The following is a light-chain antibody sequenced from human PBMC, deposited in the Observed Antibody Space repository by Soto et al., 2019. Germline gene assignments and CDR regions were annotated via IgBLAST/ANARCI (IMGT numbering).Light chain of an antibody. CDR1: QTVRNNY. V-gene: IGKV3D-20*02. CDR2: DAS. CDR3: HQYNNWPWT. Sequence: EFVLTQSPGTLSLSPGERATLSCRASQTVRNNYLAWYQQKPGQAPRLLIYDASSRATGIPDRFSGGGSGTEFTLNIRSLQSEDFALYYCHQYNNWPWTFGQGTKVDIK. J-gene: IGKJ1*01.